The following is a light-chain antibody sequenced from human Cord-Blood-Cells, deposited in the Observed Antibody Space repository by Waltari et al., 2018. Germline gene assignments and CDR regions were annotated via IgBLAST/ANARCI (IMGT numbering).Light chain of an antibody. CDR2: EVS. CDR1: SSDVGGYNY. J-gene: IGLJ1*01. Sequence: QSALTQPASVSRSPRQSITIPCTGTSSDVGGYNYVPWYQQHPGKAPKRMIYEVSNRPSGVSNRFSGSKSGNTASLTISGLQAEDEADYYCSSYTSSSTYVFGTGTKVTVL. CDR3: SSYTSSSTYV. V-gene: IGLV2-14*01.